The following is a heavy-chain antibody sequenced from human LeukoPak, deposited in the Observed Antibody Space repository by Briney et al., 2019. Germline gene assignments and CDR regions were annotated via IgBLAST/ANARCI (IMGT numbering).Heavy chain of an antibody. D-gene: IGHD3-16*01. CDR2: INHSGST. J-gene: IGHJ4*02. Sequence: SETLSLTCAVYGGSFSGYYWSWFRQPPGKGLEWIGEINHSGSTNYNPSLKSRVTISVDTSKNQFSLKLSSVTAADTAVYYCARQGRGYGGTFDYWGQGTLVTVSS. CDR1: GGSFSGYY. CDR3: ARQGRGYGGTFDY. V-gene: IGHV4-34*01.